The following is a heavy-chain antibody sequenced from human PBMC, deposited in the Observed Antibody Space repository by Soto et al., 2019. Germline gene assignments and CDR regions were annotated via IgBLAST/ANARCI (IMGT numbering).Heavy chain of an antibody. D-gene: IGHD3-3*01. Sequence: ASVKVSCKASGYTFTSYAMHWVRQAPGQRLEWMGWINAGNGNTKYSQKFQGRVTITRDTSASTAYMELSSLRSEDTAVYYCARDSPRGYDFWSGYPEVGWGFDPWGQGTLVTVSS. J-gene: IGHJ5*02. V-gene: IGHV1-3*01. CDR3: ARDSPRGYDFWSGYPEVGWGFDP. CDR2: INAGNGNT. CDR1: GYTFTSYA.